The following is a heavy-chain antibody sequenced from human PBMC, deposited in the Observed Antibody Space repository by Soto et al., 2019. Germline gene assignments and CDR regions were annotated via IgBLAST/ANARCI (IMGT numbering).Heavy chain of an antibody. Sequence: PSETLSLTCAVYGGSFSGYYWSWIRQPPGKGLEWIGEINHSGSTNYNPSFQSRVTISVDTSKNQFSLKLSSVTAADAAVYYCAQYYYDSSGYYSNFDYWGQGTLVTAPQ. CDR2: INHSGST. CDR1: GGSFSGYY. V-gene: IGHV4-34*01. J-gene: IGHJ4*02. CDR3: AQYYYDSSGYYSNFDY. D-gene: IGHD3-22*01.